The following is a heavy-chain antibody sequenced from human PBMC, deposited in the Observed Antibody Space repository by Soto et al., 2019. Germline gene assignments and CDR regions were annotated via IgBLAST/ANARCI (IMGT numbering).Heavy chain of an antibody. V-gene: IGHV1-69*13. J-gene: IGHJ5*02. CDR3: ARGRLEPSTFPFDP. CDR1: GGTFSSYA. D-gene: IGHD1-1*01. Sequence: GASVKVSCTASGGTFSSYAISWVRQAPGQGLEWMGGIIPIFGTANYAQKFQGRVTITADESTSTAYMELSSLRSEDTAVYYCARGRLEPSTFPFDPWGQGTLVTVSS. CDR2: IIPIFGTA.